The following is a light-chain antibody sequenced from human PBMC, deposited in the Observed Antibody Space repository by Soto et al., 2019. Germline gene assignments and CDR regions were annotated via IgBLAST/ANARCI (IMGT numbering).Light chain of an antibody. J-gene: IGKJ2*01. CDR1: QSLLHSNGYNY. V-gene: IGKV2-28*01. Sequence: DIVMTQSPLCLPVTPGEPASISCRTSQSLLHSNGYNYLDWYLQKPGQSPQLLIYLGSNRASGVPDRFSGSGSGTDFTLKISRVEAEDVGVYYCMQALQTPYTLGQGTKLEIK. CDR2: LGS. CDR3: MQALQTPYT.